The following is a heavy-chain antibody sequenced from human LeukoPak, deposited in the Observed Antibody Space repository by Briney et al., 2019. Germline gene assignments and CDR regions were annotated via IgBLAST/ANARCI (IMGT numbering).Heavy chain of an antibody. Sequence: GGSLRLSCAASGFTFSSYAMSWVRQAPGKGLEWVSAISGSGGSTYYADSVKGRFTISRDNSKNTLYLQMNSLRGEDTAVYYCAKGSCSSCYNWFDPWGQGTLVTVSS. CDR2: ISGSGGST. CDR1: GFTFSSYA. J-gene: IGHJ5*02. CDR3: AKGSCSSCYNWFDP. V-gene: IGHV3-23*01. D-gene: IGHD2-2*01.